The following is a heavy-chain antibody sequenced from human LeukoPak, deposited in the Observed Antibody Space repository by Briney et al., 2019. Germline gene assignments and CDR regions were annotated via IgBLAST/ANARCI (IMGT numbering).Heavy chain of an antibody. Sequence: GGSLRLSCAASGFTFSSYAMSWVRQAPGKGLEWVSGISGSDGYTFYADSVKGRFTISRDNSKNTLELQMNSLRAEDTAVYYCAKTRGYSSSWYDYWGQGIMVTVSS. V-gene: IGHV3-23*01. J-gene: IGHJ4*02. CDR1: GFTFSSYA. D-gene: IGHD6-13*01. CDR3: AKTRGYSSSWYDY. CDR2: ISGSDGYT.